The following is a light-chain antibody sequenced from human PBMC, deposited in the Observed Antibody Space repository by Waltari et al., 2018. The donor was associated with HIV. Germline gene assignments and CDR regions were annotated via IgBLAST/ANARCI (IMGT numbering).Light chain of an antibody. V-gene: IGKV3-11*01. CDR1: QSVKNY. Sequence: EIVLTQSPATLFLSPGETATLSCRASQSVKNYLAWYQQKPGQAPRLLIYGASSRATGMPARFSGSVSGTDFTRTISSLEPGDFGVYYCQQRNNWPITFGQGTRLEIK. CDR2: GAS. J-gene: IGKJ5*01. CDR3: QQRNNWPIT.